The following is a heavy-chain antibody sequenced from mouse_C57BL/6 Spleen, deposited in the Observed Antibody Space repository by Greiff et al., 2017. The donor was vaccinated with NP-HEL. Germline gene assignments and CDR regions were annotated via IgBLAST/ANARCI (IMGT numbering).Heavy chain of an antibody. D-gene: IGHD2-12*01. CDR2: IDPSDSYT. J-gene: IGHJ3*01. CDR1: GYTFTSYW. Sequence: QVQLQQPGAELVMPGASVKLSCKASGYTFTSYWMHWVKQRPGQGLEWIGEIDPSDSYTNYNQKFKGKSTLTVDKSSSTAYMQLSSLTSEDSAVYYCARGGQDYSAYWGQGTLVTVSA. CDR3: ARGGQDYSAY. V-gene: IGHV1-69*01.